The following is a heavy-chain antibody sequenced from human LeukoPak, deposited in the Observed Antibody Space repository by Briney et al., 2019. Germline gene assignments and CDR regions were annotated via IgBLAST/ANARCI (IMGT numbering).Heavy chain of an antibody. CDR2: IYYSGST. CDR1: GGSISSSSYY. V-gene: IGHV4-39*07. Sequence: PETLSLTCTVSGGSISSSSYYWGWIRQPPGKGLEWIGSIYYSGSTYYNPSLKSRVTISVDTSKNQFSLKMNSVTAADTAVYYCARGTPVAGNPYFNVWGQGSLVTVAS. CDR3: ARGTPVAGNPYFNV. D-gene: IGHD6-19*01. J-gene: IGHJ1*01.